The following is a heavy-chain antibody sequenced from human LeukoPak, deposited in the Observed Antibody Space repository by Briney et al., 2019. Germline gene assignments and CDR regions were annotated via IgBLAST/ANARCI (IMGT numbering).Heavy chain of an antibody. CDR3: ATLAGVTAAGFDY. D-gene: IGHD2-21*02. V-gene: IGHV1-8*01. Sequence: ASVKVSCKASGYTFTSYDIYWVRQATGQGLEWMGWMNPNRGNTGYAQKFQGRVTMTRNTSISTAYMELSSLRSEDTAVYYCATLAGVTAAGFDYWGQGTLVTVSS. CDR1: GYTFTSYD. CDR2: MNPNRGNT. J-gene: IGHJ4*02.